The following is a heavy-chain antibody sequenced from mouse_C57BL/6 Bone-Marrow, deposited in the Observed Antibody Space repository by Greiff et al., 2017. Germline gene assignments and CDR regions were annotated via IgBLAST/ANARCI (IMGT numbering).Heavy chain of an antibody. V-gene: IGHV1-81*01. D-gene: IGHD1-1*01. J-gene: IGHJ2*01. Sequence: VQLQQSGAELARPGASVKLSCKASGYTFTSYGISWVKQRTGQGLEWIGEIYPRSGNTYYNEKFKGKATLTADKSSSTAYMELRSLTSEDSAFYFCAREAITTGVDYWGPGTTLTVSS. CDR1: GYTFTSYG. CDR3: AREAITTGVDY. CDR2: IYPRSGNT.